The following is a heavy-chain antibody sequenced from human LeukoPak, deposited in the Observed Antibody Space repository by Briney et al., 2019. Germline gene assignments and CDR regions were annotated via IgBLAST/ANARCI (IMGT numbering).Heavy chain of an antibody. Sequence: ASVKVSCKASGYTFTGYYMHWVRQAPGQGLEWMGRINPNSGGTNYAQKFQGRVTMTRDTSISTAYMELSRLRSDDTAVYYCAAPLVVPAANMDEDVFDIWGKGTRVTVSS. V-gene: IGHV1-2*06. CDR3: AAPLVVPAANMDEDVFDI. CDR2: INPNSGGT. D-gene: IGHD2-2*01. CDR1: GYTFTGYY. J-gene: IGHJ3*02.